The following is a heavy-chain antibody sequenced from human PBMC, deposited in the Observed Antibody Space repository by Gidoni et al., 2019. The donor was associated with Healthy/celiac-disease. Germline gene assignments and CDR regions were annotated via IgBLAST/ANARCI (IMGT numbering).Heavy chain of an antibody. CDR3: ARGRDASVVAALGNWFDP. D-gene: IGHD2-15*01. Sequence: QVQLQQWGAGLLKPSETLSLTCAVYGGSFSGYYWSWIRQPPGKGLEWIGEINHSGSTNYNPSLKSRVTISVDTSKNQFSLKLSSVTAADTAVYYCARGRDASVVAALGNWFDPWGQGTLVTVSS. V-gene: IGHV4-34*01. J-gene: IGHJ5*02. CDR1: GGSFSGYY. CDR2: INHSGST.